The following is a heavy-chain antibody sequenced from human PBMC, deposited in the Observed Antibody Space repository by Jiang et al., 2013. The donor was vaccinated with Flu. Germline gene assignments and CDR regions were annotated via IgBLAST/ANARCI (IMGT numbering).Heavy chain of an antibody. CDR1: GYTFTSYG. J-gene: IGHJ6*02. CDR3: AASATHSYYYYGMDV. CDR2: MNSSSGNT. V-gene: IGHV1-8*02. Sequence: SGAEVKKPGASVKVSCKASGYTFTSYGISWVRQATGQGLEWMGWMNSSSGNTGYAQKFQGRVTMTRNTSISTAYMELSSLSSEDTAVYYCAASATHSYYYYGMDVWGQGTSVTVSS.